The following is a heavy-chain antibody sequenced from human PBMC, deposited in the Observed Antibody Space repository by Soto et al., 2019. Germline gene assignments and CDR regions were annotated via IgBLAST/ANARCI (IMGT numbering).Heavy chain of an antibody. CDR3: ARDTEMSPRTPEY. D-gene: IGHD4-4*01. CDR2: ISGSGATT. Sequence: QVQLVESGGGVVQPGRSLRLSCAASGFTFSSYGMHWVRQAPGKGLEWVAVISGSGATTYYPDSVKGRFTTSRDNSNNILYLQMNSLRAEDTAMYYCARDTEMSPRTPEYWGQGTLVTVSS. CDR1: GFTFSSYG. J-gene: IGHJ4*02. V-gene: IGHV3-NL1*01.